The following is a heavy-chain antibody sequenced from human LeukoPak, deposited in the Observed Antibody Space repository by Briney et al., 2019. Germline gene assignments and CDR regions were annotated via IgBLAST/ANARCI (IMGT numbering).Heavy chain of an antibody. J-gene: IGHJ6*03. CDR2: IYYSGST. CDR3: ARHNQEYSSSWPYYYYYMDV. D-gene: IGHD6-13*01. CDR1: GVSISSSSYY. Sequence: SETLSLTCTVSGVSISSSSYYWGWTRQPPGKGLEWIGSIYYSGSTYYNPSLKSRVTISVDTSKNQFSLKLSSVTAADTAVHYCARHNQEYSSSWPYYYYYMDVWGKGTTVTVSS. V-gene: IGHV4-39*01.